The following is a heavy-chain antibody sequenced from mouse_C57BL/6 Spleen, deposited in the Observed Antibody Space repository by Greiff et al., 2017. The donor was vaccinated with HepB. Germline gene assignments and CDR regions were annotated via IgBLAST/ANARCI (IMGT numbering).Heavy chain of an antibody. CDR2: IDPETGGT. CDR3: TRQLRAYYFDY. Sequence: VQLKQSGAELVRPGASVTLSCKASGYTFTDYEMHWVKQTPVHGLEWIGAIDPETGGTAYNQKFKGKAILTADKSSSTAYMELRSLTSEDSAVYYCTRQLRAYYFDYWGQGTTLTVSS. J-gene: IGHJ2*01. D-gene: IGHD3-2*02. V-gene: IGHV1-15*01. CDR1: GYTFTDYE.